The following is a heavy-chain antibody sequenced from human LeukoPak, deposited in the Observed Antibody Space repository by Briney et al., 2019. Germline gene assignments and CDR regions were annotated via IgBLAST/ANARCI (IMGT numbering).Heavy chain of an antibody. CDR2: IHSDGSL. J-gene: IGHJ3*02. Sequence: GGSLRLSCAASGFTVSSNYMSWVRQAPGKGLEWVSLIHSDGSLYYADSVKGRFTISRDNSKNTVYLQMNSLRAGDTAVYYCAIASYYYGSGSYLWTAIADAFDIWGQGTMVTVSS. CDR3: AIASYYYGSGSYLWTAIADAFDI. D-gene: IGHD3-10*01. V-gene: IGHV3-53*01. CDR1: GFTVSSNY.